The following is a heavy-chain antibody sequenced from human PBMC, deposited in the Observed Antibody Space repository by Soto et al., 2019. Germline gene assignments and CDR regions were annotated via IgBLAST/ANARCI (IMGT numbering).Heavy chain of an antibody. J-gene: IGHJ3*02. CDR2: ISYDGSNK. V-gene: IGHV3-30-3*01. Sequence: QVQLVESGGGVVQPGRSLRLSCAASGFTFSSYAMHWVRQAPGKGLEWVAVISYDGSNKYYADSVKGRFTISRDNSKNTLYLQMNSLIAEDTAVYYCARPLGTLEMATILDAFDIWGQGTMVTVSS. D-gene: IGHD5-12*01. CDR3: ARPLGTLEMATILDAFDI. CDR1: GFTFSSYA.